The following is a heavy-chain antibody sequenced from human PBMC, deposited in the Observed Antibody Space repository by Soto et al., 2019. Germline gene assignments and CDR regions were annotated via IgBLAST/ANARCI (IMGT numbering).Heavy chain of an antibody. D-gene: IGHD6-13*01. CDR2: INAGNGNT. CDR3: AREGKQQLVPIRYFDY. V-gene: IGHV1-3*01. J-gene: IGHJ4*02. Sequence: GASVKVSCKASGYTFTSYAMHWVRQAPGQRLEWMGWINAGNGNTKYSQKFQGRVTMTTDTSTSTAYMELRSLRSDDTAVYYCAREGKQQLVPIRYFDYWGQGTLVTVSS. CDR1: GYTFTSYA.